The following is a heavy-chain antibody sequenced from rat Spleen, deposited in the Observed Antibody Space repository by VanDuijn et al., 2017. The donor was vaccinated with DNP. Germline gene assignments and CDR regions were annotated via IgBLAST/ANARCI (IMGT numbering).Heavy chain of an antibody. V-gene: IGHV3-3*01. Sequence: EVQLQESGPGLVKPSQSLSLTCSVTGFSITSSHRWNWIRKFPGDKLEWMGYINSAGITNYTPSLKSRISITRDTSKNQFFLQVNSVTTEDTATYYCARSNSGDPNWFAYWGQGTLVTVSS. CDR1: GFSITSSHR. CDR2: INSAGIT. CDR3: ARSNSGDPNWFAY. J-gene: IGHJ3*01. D-gene: IGHD1-1*01.